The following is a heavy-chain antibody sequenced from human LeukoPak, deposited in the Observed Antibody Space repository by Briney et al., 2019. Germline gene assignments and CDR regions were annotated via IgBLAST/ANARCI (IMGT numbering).Heavy chain of an antibody. CDR2: ISGSSGII. J-gene: IGHJ4*02. Sequence: PGGSLRLSCAASGFTFNTYTMNWVRQAPGKGLEWVSYISGSSGIIDYADSVRGRFTISRDNAKNSLYLQMNSLRAEDTAVYYCAKDRGGSYTLSLDYWGQGTLVTVSS. D-gene: IGHD1-26*01. V-gene: IGHV3-48*01. CDR3: AKDRGGSYTLSLDY. CDR1: GFTFNTYT.